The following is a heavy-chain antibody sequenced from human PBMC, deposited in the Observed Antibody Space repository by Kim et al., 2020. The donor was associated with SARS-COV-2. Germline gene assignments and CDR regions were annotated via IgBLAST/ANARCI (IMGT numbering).Heavy chain of an antibody. D-gene: IGHD2-21*02. Sequence: KGRFTISRDNSENTLYLQMNSRRAEDTAVYYCPRGPHDSYEFYYYYGTDVWGQGTTVTVSS. CDR3: PRGPHDSYEFYYYYGTDV. V-gene: IGHV3-30*01. J-gene: IGHJ6*02.